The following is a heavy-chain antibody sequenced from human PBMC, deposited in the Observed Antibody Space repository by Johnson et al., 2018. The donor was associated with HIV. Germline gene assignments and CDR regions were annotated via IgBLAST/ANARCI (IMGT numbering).Heavy chain of an antibody. J-gene: IGHJ3*01. Sequence: VQVVESGGGLVQSGGSLRLSCGVSGFAVSSNYMSWVRQAPGKGLEWVSAISGSGGSTYYADSVKGRFTISRDNSKNTLYLQMNSLRAEDTAVYYCAKRQPLVGASFWGQGTMVTVSS. CDR1: GFAVSSNY. CDR2: ISGSGGST. V-gene: IGHV3-23*04. D-gene: IGHD1-26*01. CDR3: AKRQPLVGASF.